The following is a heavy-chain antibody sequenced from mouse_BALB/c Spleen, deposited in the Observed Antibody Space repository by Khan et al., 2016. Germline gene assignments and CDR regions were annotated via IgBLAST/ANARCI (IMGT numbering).Heavy chain of an antibody. D-gene: IGHD1-1*01. CDR2: IDPSDSYT. CDR3: ARLTTVNYFDY. V-gene: IGHV1-69*02. Sequence: QVQLQQPGAELVKPGASVKLSCKASGYTFTSYWMHWVKQRPGQGLEWIGEIDPSDSYTNYNQKFKGKATLTVDKSSSTAYMQLSSLTSEDSSVDYCARLTTVNYFDYWGQGTTLTVSS. J-gene: IGHJ2*01. CDR1: GYTFTSYW.